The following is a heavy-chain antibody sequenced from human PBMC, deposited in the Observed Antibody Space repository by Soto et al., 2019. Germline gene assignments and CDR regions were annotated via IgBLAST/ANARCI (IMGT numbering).Heavy chain of an antibody. V-gene: IGHV4-34*01. Sequence: QVQLQQWGAGLVKPSETLSLSCAVYGQSFSGHSWAWIRQPPGKGLEWIGEINESGSTYYNPSLKSRFTLSTDTYKNQFSLKLSSVSAADTAAYFCARGSGIVALPGELEDVKYDYWGQGTLVNVSS. CDR2: INESGST. D-gene: IGHD1-1*01. CDR1: GQSFSGHS. J-gene: IGHJ4*02. CDR3: ARGSGIVALPGELEDVKYDY.